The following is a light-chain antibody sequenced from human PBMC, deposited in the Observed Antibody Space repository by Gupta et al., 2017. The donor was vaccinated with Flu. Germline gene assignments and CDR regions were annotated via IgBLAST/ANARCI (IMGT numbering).Light chain of an antibody. V-gene: IGKV1-5*03. CDR1: QNINYW. CDR3: QQYNNYYTWT. Sequence: DRVTITCRASQNINYWLAWYQQKPGKVPKVIIYKTSSLESGVPSRFSGSGSGTEFNLTISSLQPDDFATYYCQQYNNYYTWTFGQGTKVEIK. J-gene: IGKJ1*01. CDR2: KTS.